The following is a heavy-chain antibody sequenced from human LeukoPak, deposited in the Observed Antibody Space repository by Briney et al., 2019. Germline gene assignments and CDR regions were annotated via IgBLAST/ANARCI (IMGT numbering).Heavy chain of an antibody. V-gene: IGHV3-21*01. CDR2: ISSSSSYI. CDR3: ARDWPSSGTFGSWGSGDQAHFDY. Sequence: PGGSLRLSCAASGFTFSSYSMNWVRQAPGKGLEWVSSISSSSSYIYYADSVKGRFTISRDNAKNSLYLQMNSLRAEDTAVYYCARDWPSSGTFGSWGSGDQAHFDYWGQGTLVTGSS. CDR1: GFTFSSYS. J-gene: IGHJ4*02. D-gene: IGHD3-10*01.